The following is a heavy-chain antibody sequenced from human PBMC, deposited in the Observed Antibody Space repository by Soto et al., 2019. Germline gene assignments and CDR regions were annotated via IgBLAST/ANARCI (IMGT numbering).Heavy chain of an antibody. CDR2: IYYSGST. Sequence: QVQLQESGPGLVKPSQTLSLTCTVSGGSISSGGYYWSWIRQHPGKGLEWIGYIYYSGSTYYNPSLKSRVTISVDSYKNQFSLKLSSVTAADTAVYYCARDSIWEGSGPPDYWGQGTLVTLSS. V-gene: IGHV4-31*03. CDR3: ARDSIWEGSGPPDY. CDR1: GGSISSGGYY. J-gene: IGHJ4*02. D-gene: IGHD3-10*01.